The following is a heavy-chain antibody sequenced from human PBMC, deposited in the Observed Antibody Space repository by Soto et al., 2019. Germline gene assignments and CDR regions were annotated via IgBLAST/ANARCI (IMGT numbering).Heavy chain of an antibody. D-gene: IGHD3-22*01. CDR1: GGSISSGDYY. V-gene: IGHV4-30-4*01. Sequence: QVQLQESGPGLVKPSQTLSLTCTVSGGSISSGDYYWSWIRQPPGKGLEWIGYIYYSGSTYYNPSLKSRVTISVDTSKNQFSLKLSSVTAADTAVYYCARGEGYNDSGDNWFDPWGQGTLVTVSS. CDR2: IYYSGST. CDR3: ARGEGYNDSGDNWFDP. J-gene: IGHJ5*02.